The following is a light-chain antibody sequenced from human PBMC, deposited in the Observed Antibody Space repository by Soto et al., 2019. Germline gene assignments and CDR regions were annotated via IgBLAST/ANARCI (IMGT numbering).Light chain of an antibody. CDR3: SSFASSNTWV. CDR2: EVT. CDR1: SSDVGAYNY. Sequence: QSALPQPPSASRSPGQSVTISCTGTSSDVGAYNYVSWYQQHAGKAPKLVIYEVTKRRSGVPDRFSGSKSANTASLTVSGLQADGEADYYCSSFASSNTWVFGGGTKVTV. V-gene: IGLV2-8*02. J-gene: IGLJ3*02.